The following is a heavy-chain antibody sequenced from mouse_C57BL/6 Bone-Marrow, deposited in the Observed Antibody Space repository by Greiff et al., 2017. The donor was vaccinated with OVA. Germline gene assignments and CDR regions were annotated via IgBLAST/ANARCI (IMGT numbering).Heavy chain of an antibody. CDR3: PIYYSGKGFAY. J-gene: IGHJ3*01. V-gene: IGHV1-81*01. CDR2: IYPRSGNT. D-gene: IGHD1-1*01. Sequence: QVQLQQSGAELARPGASVKLSCKASGYTFTSYGISWVKQSTGQGLEWIGEIYPRSGNTYYNEKFKGKATLTADKSSSTAYMELHSLTSEDSAVDFCPIYYSGKGFAYWGQGTLVTASA. CDR1: GYTFTSYG.